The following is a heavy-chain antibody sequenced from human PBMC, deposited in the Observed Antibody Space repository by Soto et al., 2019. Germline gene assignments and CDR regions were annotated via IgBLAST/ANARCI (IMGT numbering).Heavy chain of an antibody. J-gene: IGHJ4*02. CDR2: IYYSGST. V-gene: IGHV4-31*03. CDR1: GGSISSGGYY. Sequence: SETLSLTCTVSGGSISSGGYYWNWIRQHPGKGLEWIGYIYYSGSTYYNPSLKSRVTISIDTSKNQLSLKLSSVTAADTAVYYCARVYCSGGGCYGIDYWGQGTLVTVSS. D-gene: IGHD2-15*01. CDR3: ARVYCSGGGCYGIDY.